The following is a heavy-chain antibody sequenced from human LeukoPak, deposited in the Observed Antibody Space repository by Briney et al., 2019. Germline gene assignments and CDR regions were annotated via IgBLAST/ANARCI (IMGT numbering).Heavy chain of an antibody. V-gene: IGHV3-74*01. D-gene: IGHD3-10*01. CDR3: TRSRDYNSGSYPGF. CDR2: INHDGSSA. Sequence: GGSQRLSCAASGFTFSTYWMHWVRQAPGKGLVWVSRINHDGSSAIYADSVKGRFTISRDNAKNKLYLQMNSLRAEDTAVYYCTRSRDYNSGSYPGFWGQGILVTVSS. CDR1: GFTFSTYW. J-gene: IGHJ4*02.